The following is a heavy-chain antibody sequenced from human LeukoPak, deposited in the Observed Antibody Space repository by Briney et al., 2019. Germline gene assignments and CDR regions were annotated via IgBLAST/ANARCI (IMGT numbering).Heavy chain of an antibody. V-gene: IGHV3-23*01. CDR1: GFIFRSYA. Sequence: RPGGSLRLSCAASGFIFRSYAMSWVRQAPGKGLEWVSVISGSGDITHYADSVKGRFTISRDNSKNTLYLQMNSLRAEDTAVYYCATDYYDSSGDYTADYWGQGTLVTVSS. CDR2: ISGSGDIT. D-gene: IGHD3-22*01. CDR3: ATDYYDSSGDYTADY. J-gene: IGHJ4*02.